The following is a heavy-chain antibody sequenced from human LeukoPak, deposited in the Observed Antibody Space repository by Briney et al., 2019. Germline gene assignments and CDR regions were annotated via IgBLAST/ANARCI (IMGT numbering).Heavy chain of an antibody. J-gene: IGHJ4*02. D-gene: IGHD4-11*01. CDR2: INPNTGGT. CDR1: GYTFIGYY. V-gene: IGHV1-2*02. CDR3: ARDNYAEGQGFDY. Sequence: ASVKVSCKASGYTFIGYYLHWVRHAPGQGLEWMGWINPNTGGTKYTHNFQGRVTMTRDTSINTVYMELGRLTSDDTAVFFCARDNYAEGQGFDYWGQGTLVTVSS.